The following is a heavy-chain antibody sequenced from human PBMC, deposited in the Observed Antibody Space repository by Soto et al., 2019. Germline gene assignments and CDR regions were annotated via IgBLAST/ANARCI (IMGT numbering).Heavy chain of an antibody. Sequence: SETLSLTCTVSGGSISSYYWSWTRQPPGKGLEWIGYIYYSGSTNYNPSLKSRVTISVDTSKNQFSLKLSSVTAADTAVYYCARHGPIAAAGTVFDYWGQGTLVTV. V-gene: IGHV4-59*08. J-gene: IGHJ4*02. D-gene: IGHD6-13*01. CDR2: IYYSGST. CDR1: GGSISSYY. CDR3: ARHGPIAAAGTVFDY.